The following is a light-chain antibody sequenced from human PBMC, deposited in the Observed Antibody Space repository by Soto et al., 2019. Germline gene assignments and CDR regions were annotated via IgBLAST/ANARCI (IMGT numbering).Light chain of an antibody. CDR2: GAA. Sequence: EIVMTQSPATLSVSPGERATLSCRASQSVSSNLAWYQQKPGQAPRLLIYGAATRATGIPARFSGSGSGTEFTLTSSSRQSEDFAVYYCQQYNNWPPWTCGQGTKVEIK. V-gene: IGKV3-15*01. CDR1: QSVSSN. CDR3: QQYNNWPPWT. J-gene: IGKJ1*01.